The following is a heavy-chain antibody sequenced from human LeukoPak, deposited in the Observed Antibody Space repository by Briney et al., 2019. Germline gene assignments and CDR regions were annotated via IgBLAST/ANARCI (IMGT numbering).Heavy chain of an antibody. J-gene: IGHJ4*02. CDR2: ISYDGSNK. Sequence: PGRSLGLSCAASGFTFSSYAMHWVRQAPGKGLEWVAVISYDGSNKYYADSVKGRFTISRDNSKNTLYLQMNSLRAEDTAVYYCARARLGYCSSTSCYTDDIVRYYFDYWGQGTLVTVSS. CDR1: GFTFSSYA. D-gene: IGHD2-2*02. V-gene: IGHV3-30-3*01. CDR3: ARARLGYCSSTSCYTDDIVRYYFDY.